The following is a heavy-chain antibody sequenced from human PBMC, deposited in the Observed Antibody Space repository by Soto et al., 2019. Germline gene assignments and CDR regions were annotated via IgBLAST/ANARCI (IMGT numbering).Heavy chain of an antibody. D-gene: IGHD5-12*01. CDR2: ISWDGGST. CDR1: GFTFDDYT. Sequence: PVGSLRLSCAASGFTFDDYTMHWVRQAPGKGLEWVSLISWDGGSTYYADSVKGRFTISRDNSKNSLYLQMNSLRTEDTALYYCAKDNGDGYNLDWYFDLWGRGTLVTVSS. CDR3: AKDNGDGYNLDWYFDL. J-gene: IGHJ2*01. V-gene: IGHV3-43*01.